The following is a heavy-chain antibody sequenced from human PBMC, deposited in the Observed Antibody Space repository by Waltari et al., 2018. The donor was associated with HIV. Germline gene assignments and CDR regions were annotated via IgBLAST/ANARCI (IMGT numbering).Heavy chain of an antibody. CDR1: GLSVEDTY. V-gene: IGHV3-53*01. CDR3: ARGLGLTVAVSGIRPFDY. Sequence: EVRLVESGGALIQPGGSLGLSCVDSGLSVEDTYLHLLRQAPGKGLEWVAIIFSGGSTYYADSVRGRFIISRDNSKNTLYLQMNSLTAEDTAIYYCARGLGLTVAVSGIRPFDYWGQGTLVTVSS. D-gene: IGHD6-19*01. CDR2: IFSGGST. J-gene: IGHJ4*02.